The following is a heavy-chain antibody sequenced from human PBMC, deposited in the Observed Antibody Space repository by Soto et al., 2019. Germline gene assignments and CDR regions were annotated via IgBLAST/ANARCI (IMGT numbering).Heavy chain of an antibody. D-gene: IGHD4-17*01. J-gene: IGHJ4*02. V-gene: IGHV1-69*02. CDR2: IIPILGIA. Sequence: QVQLVQSGAEVKKPGSSVKVSCKASGGTFSSYTINWVRQAPGQGLEGVGRIIPILGIAKNAQKFQGRVTITADKSTSTAYMELSSLRSEDTAVYYCAAEYGANSAWGQGTLVTVSS. CDR1: GGTFSSYT. CDR3: AAEYGANSA.